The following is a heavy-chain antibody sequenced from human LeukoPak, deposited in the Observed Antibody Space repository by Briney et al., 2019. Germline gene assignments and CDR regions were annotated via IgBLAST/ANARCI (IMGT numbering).Heavy chain of an antibody. D-gene: IGHD5-12*01. V-gene: IGHV3-21*01. CDR2: ISSSSSYI. Sequence: SGGSLRLSCAASGFTFSSYSMNWVRQAPGKWLEWVSSISSSSSYIYYADSVKGRFTISRDNAKNSLYLQMNSLRAEDTAVYYCARANGYGTNWFDPWGQGTLVTVSS. CDR1: GFTFSSYS. J-gene: IGHJ5*02. CDR3: ARANGYGTNWFDP.